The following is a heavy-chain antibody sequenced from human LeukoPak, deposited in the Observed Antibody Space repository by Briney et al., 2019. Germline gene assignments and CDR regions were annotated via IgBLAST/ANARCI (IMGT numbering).Heavy chain of an antibody. V-gene: IGHV3-21*01. J-gene: IGHJ6*03. CDR3: ARVHYYYYYMDV. Sequence: SGGSLRLSCAASGFTFSSYWINWVRQAPGKGLEWVSAISGSGGSTYYADSVKGRFTISRDNAKNSLYLQMNSLRAEDTAVYYCARVHYYYYYMDVWGKGTTVTVSS. CDR1: GFTFSSYW. CDR2: ISGSGGST.